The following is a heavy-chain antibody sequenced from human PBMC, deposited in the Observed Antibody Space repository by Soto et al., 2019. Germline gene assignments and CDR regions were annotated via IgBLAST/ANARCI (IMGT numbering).Heavy chain of an antibody. CDR3: ALWGFRDVNNSRYNYYVIDV. CDR1: GGTFNSYA. J-gene: IGHJ6*02. Sequence: QVQLVQSGAEVKKPGSSVKVSCKASGGTFNSYAISWVRQAPGQGLEWMGGIIPIFGTAKYAQKFQGRVAINADESTSAAYMELRSLRSEDTAVYYCALWGFRDVNNSRYNYYVIDVWGQGTKVTVSS. V-gene: IGHV1-69*01. D-gene: IGHD3-10*01. CDR2: IIPIFGTA.